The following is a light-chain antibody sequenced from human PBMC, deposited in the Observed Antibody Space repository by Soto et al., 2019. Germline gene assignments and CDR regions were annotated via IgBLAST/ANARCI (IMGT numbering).Light chain of an antibody. V-gene: IGLV3-1*01. CDR2: QHT. CDR3: QAWDSSTGI. Sequence: SYELTQPPSVSVSPGQTASITCSGDKLGDKYAYWYQQKPGQSPVLVIYQHTKRPSGIPERFSGSNSGNTATLTISGTQAMDEADYYCQAWDSSTGIFGGGTKVTVL. CDR1: KLGDKY. J-gene: IGLJ2*01.